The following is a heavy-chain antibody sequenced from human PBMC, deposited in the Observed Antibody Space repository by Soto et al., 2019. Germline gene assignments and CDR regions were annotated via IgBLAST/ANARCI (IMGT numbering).Heavy chain of an antibody. CDR2: IYYSGST. CDR3: ARSQGVVPTHAFDP. Sequence: SETLSLTCTVSGGSISSGGYYWSWIRQHPGKGLEWIGYIYYSGSTYYNPSLKSRVTLSIDKSKNQFFLNLTTVTAADTAVYYCARSQGVVPTHAFDPWGQGTLVTVSS. CDR1: GGSISSGGYY. J-gene: IGHJ5*02. V-gene: IGHV4-31*09. D-gene: IGHD2-15*01.